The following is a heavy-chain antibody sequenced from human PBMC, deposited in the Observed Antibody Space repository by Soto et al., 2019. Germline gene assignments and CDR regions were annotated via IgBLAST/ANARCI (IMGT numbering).Heavy chain of an antibody. D-gene: IGHD3-9*01. J-gene: IGHJ4*02. Sequence: QVQLVQSGGEVKKPGASVKVSCKASGYTFSNFGISWVRQAPGQGLEWMGWISTDNGSTKYAQNLQGRVTMTTDTTTSTAYMGLRSLRSDETSVYYCTRDAKYYDIMTGYFVNDYWGQGTLVTVSS. CDR2: ISTDNGST. CDR1: GYTFSNFG. V-gene: IGHV1-18*01. CDR3: TRDAKYYDIMTGYFVNDY.